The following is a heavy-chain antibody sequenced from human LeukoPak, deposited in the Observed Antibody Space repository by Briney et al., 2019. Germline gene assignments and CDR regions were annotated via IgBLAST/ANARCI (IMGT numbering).Heavy chain of an antibody. D-gene: IGHD3-10*01. Sequence: ASVKVSFKASGYTFTDYYMNWVRQAPGQGLEWMEWINPNSGGTNYAQKFQGRVTMTRDTSISTAYMELSRLRSDDTAVYYCARLTRQGRAFDIWGQGTMVTVSS. V-gene: IGHV1-2*02. CDR2: INPNSGGT. CDR1: GYTFTDYY. CDR3: ARLTRQGRAFDI. J-gene: IGHJ3*02.